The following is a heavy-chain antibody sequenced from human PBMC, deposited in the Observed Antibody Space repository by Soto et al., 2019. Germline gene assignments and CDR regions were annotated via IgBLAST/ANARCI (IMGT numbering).Heavy chain of an antibody. Sequence: GESLKISCAASGFTFSSYAMSWVRQAPGKGLEWVSAIRGSGGSTYYADSVKGRFTISRDNSKNTLYLQMNSLRAEDTAVYYCAKASPGIAVAGTGVDYWGQGTLVTVSS. CDR2: IRGSGGST. CDR3: AKASPGIAVAGTGVDY. V-gene: IGHV3-23*01. CDR1: GFTFSSYA. D-gene: IGHD6-19*01. J-gene: IGHJ4*02.